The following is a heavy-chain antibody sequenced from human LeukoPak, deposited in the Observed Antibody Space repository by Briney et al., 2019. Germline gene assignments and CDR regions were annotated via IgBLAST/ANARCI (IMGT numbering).Heavy chain of an antibody. D-gene: IGHD3-22*01. V-gene: IGHV4-34*01. CDR3: ARGNYYDSSAYSFDY. Sequence: PSETLSLTCAVYGGSYNNYYWSWIRQPPGKGLEWIGEINHSGSTNYNPSLKSRVTISVDTSRNQFSLKLNSVTAADTAVYFCARGNYYDSSAYSFDYWGQGTLVTVSS. CDR1: GGSYNNYY. J-gene: IGHJ4*02. CDR2: INHSGST.